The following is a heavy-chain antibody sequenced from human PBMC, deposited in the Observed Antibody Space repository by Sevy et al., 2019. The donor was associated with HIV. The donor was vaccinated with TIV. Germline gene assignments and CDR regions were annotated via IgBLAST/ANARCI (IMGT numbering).Heavy chain of an antibody. CDR3: ARGASSSPFDY. J-gene: IGHJ4*02. Sequence: GGSLRLSCAASKFTFSDYYMSWIRQAPGKGLEWVSYISTSGGAIYYADSVKGRFTISRDNAKSSLYLQMNTLRVDDTALYYCARGASSSPFDYWGQGTLVTVSS. CDR1: KFTFSDYY. V-gene: IGHV3-11*01. CDR2: ISTSGGAI. D-gene: IGHD6-6*01.